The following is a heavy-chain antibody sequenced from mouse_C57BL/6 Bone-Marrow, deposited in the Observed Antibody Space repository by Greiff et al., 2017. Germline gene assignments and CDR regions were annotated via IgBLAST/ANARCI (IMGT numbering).Heavy chain of an antibody. V-gene: IGHV5-9*01. CDR2: IRGGGGNT. CDR1: GFTFSSYT. Sequence: EVKLVESGGGLVKPGGSLKLSCAASGFTFSSYTMSWVRQTPEKRLQWVAAIRGGGGNTYYPDSVKGRFTISRDNDKNILYLQMSSLRSEDTALYDCSRQVTTVLATKYFDVWGKGTTVTVSS. D-gene: IGHD1-1*01. CDR3: SRQVTTVLATKYFDV. J-gene: IGHJ1*03.